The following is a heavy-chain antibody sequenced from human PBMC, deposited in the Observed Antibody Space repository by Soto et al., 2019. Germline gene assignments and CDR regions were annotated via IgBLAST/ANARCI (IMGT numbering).Heavy chain of an antibody. D-gene: IGHD3-16*01. CDR1: GFIYTSYW. Sequence: PGGSLRLSCAASGFIYTSYWMSWVRQAPGKGLEWVASIKQDGSEKYYVDPVKGRFITSRDNAKNSVYLQMNSLRAEDTAVYYCARVRYYDRNFDYWGQGTLVTVSS. J-gene: IGHJ4*02. CDR3: ARVRYYDRNFDY. CDR2: IKQDGSEK. V-gene: IGHV3-7*05.